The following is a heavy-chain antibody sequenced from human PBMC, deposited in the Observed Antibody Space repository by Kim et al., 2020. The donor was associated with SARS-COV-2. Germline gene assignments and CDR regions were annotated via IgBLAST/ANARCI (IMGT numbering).Heavy chain of an antibody. CDR1: GFTFSSYW. CDR2: IKQDGSEK. Sequence: GGSLRLSCAASGFTFSSYWMSWVRQAPGKGLEWVANIKQDGSEKYYVDSVKGRFTISRDNAKNSLYLQMNSLRAEDTAVYYCARAPPSYCGGDCRASYYFDYWGQGTLVTVSS. J-gene: IGHJ4*02. D-gene: IGHD2-21*02. V-gene: IGHV3-7*01. CDR3: ARAPPSYCGGDCRASYYFDY.